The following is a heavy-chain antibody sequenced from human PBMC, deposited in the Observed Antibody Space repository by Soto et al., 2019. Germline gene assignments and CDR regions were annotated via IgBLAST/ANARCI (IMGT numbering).Heavy chain of an antibody. CDR2: ISSSSSYI. CDR1: GFTFSSYS. V-gene: IGHV3-21*01. D-gene: IGHD3-22*01. CDR3: ARASYYYDSSGYPYFDY. J-gene: IGHJ4*02. Sequence: PGGSLRLSCAASGFTFSSYSMNWVRQAPGKGLEWVSSISSSSSYIYYADSVKGRFTISRDNAKNSLYLQMNSLRAEGTAVYYCARASYYYDSSGYPYFDYWGQGTLVTVSS.